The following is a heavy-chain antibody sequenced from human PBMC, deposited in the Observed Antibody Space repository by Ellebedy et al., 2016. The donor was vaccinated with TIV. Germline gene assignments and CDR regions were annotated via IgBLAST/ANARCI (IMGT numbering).Heavy chain of an antibody. V-gene: IGHV3-23*01. Sequence: GGSLRLSXAASGFSFNTFFMSCVRHSPWRGLEWVSTISAGSDTTRFADSVKGRFTISRDNSKNTVYLRMNDLRAEDTAVYYCRQGHYADYWGQGTLVTVSS. CDR1: GFSFNTFF. CDR2: ISAGSDTT. J-gene: IGHJ4*02. CDR3: RQGHYADY.